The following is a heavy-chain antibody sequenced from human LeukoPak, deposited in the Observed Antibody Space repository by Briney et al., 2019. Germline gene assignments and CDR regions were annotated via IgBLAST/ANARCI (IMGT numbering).Heavy chain of an antibody. D-gene: IGHD3-10*01. V-gene: IGHV3-23*01. Sequence: PGGSLRLSCAASVFTFSSYAMSWVRQAPGKGLEWVSAISGSGGSTYYADSVKGWFTISRDNSKNTLYLQMNSLRAEDTAVYYCAKDLGRGYYGSGLDYWGQGTLVTVSS. CDR1: VFTFSSYA. J-gene: IGHJ4*02. CDR3: AKDLGRGYYGSGLDY. CDR2: ISGSGGST.